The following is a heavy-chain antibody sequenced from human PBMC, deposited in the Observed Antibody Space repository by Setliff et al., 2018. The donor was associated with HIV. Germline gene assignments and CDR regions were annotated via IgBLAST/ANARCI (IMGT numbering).Heavy chain of an antibody. CDR1: GGSISSYS. CDR3: ARDATSEGYMDV. J-gene: IGHJ6*03. Sequence: LSLTCTVSGGSISSYSWSWIRQPPGKGLEWIGYIYTSGSTNYNPSLKSRVTISVDTSENQFSLKLTSVTAADTAMYFCARDATSEGYMDVWGKGTTVTISS. CDR2: IYTSGST. V-gene: IGHV4-4*08.